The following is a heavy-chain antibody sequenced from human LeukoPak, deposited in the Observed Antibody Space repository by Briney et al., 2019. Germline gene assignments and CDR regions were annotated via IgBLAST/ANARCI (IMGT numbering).Heavy chain of an antibody. CDR2: IYHNGNT. V-gene: IGHV4-38-2*02. CDR1: GYSISSAYS. D-gene: IGHD2-2*01. J-gene: IGHJ5*02. Sequence: SETLSLTCTVFGYSISSAYSWGWIRQPPGKGLEWIGSIYHNGNTYYNSSLKSRVTISVDTSENQFSLKLSSVTAADTAVYYCARDLAYCSSTSCYPWGQGTLVTVSS. CDR3: ARDLAYCSSTSCYP.